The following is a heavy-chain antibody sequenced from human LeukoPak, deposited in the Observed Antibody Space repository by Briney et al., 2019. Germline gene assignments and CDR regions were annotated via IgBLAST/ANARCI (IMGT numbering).Heavy chain of an antibody. V-gene: IGHV4-31*03. CDR2: IYYSGST. Sequence: PSQTLSLTCTVSGGSISSGGYYWSWIRQHPGKGLEWIGYIYYSGSTYYNPSLKSRVTISVDTSKNQFSLKLSSVTAADTAVYYCAREDRDSSGWRFDYWGQGTLVTVSS. CDR1: GGSISSGGYY. J-gene: IGHJ4*02. D-gene: IGHD6-19*01. CDR3: AREDRDSSGWRFDY.